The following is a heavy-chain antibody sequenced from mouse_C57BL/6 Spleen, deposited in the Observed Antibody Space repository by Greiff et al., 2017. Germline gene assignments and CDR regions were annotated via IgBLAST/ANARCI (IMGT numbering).Heavy chain of an antibody. CDR3: VRLPGFDY. CDR2: ISSGGSYT. Sequence: EVQLVESGGDLVKPGGSLKLSCAASGFTFSSYGMSWVRQTPDKRLEWVATISSGGSYTYYPDSVKGRFTISRDNAKNTLYLHMSSLKSEDTAMYYGVRLPGFDYWGQGTTLTVSS. J-gene: IGHJ2*01. V-gene: IGHV5-6*01. CDR1: GFTFSSYG.